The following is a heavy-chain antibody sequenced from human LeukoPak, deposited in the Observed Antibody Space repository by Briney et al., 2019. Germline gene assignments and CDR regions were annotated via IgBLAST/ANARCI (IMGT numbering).Heavy chain of an antibody. CDR2: IHKDGSEK. Sequence: PGGSLRLSCEASGFTFSVHWMSWARQAPGKGLEWVANIHKDGSEKHYVDSVKGRFTLSRDNAKNSLHLQMNSLGADDTAFYYCARGPGYGTRADYFDSWGQGTLVSVSS. V-gene: IGHV3-7*03. CDR1: GFTFSVHW. J-gene: IGHJ4*02. D-gene: IGHD2-2*01. CDR3: ARGPGYGTRADYFDS.